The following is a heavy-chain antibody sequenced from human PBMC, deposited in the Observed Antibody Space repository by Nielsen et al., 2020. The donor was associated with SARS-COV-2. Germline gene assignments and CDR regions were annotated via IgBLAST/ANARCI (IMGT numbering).Heavy chain of an antibody. Sequence: GESLKISCAASGFTFSSYWMSWVRQAPGKGLEWVANIKQDGSEKYYVDSVKGRFTISRDNAKNSLYLQMNSLRAEDTAVYYCATIVDIVALAGYGMDVWGQRTTVTVSS. D-gene: IGHD5-12*01. J-gene: IGHJ6*02. CDR1: GFTFSSYW. CDR3: ATIVDIVALAGYGMDV. CDR2: IKQDGSEK. V-gene: IGHV3-7*01.